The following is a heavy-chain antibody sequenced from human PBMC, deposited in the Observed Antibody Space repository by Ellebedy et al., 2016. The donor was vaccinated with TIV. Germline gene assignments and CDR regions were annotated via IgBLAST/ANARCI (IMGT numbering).Heavy chain of an antibody. V-gene: IGHV3-7*01. CDR3: ARRGSYGDYAVQINSWFDT. CDR1: GFSFRSYW. D-gene: IGHD4-17*01. Sequence: GESLKLSCAASGFSFRSYWMGWVRQAPGKGLEWVANIYQDGGVQYYVDSVKGRFTISRDNADNSLFLQMNRLRAEDTAVYFCARRGSYGDYAVQINSWFDTWGRGTLVAVSS. CDR2: IYQDGGVQ. J-gene: IGHJ5*02.